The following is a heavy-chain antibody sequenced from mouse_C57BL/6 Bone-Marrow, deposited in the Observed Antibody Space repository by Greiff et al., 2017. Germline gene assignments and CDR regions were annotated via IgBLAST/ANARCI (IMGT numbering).Heavy chain of an antibody. J-gene: IGHJ2*01. CDR3: ARYYGAGVYFDY. CDR1: GFTFTDYY. D-gene: IGHD1-2*01. Sequence: EVKLVESGGGLVQPGGSLSLSCAASGFTFTDYYMSWVRQPPGKALEWLGFIRNKANGYTTEYSASVKGRFTISRDNSQSIVYLQMNALRAEDSATYYCARYYGAGVYFDYWGQGTPLTVSS. CDR2: IRNKANGYTT. V-gene: IGHV7-3*01.